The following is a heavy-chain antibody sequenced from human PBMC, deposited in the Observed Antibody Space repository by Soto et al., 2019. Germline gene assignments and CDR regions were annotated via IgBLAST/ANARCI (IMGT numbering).Heavy chain of an antibody. Sequence: GGSLRLSCTASGFTFGDYAMSWFRQAPGKGLEWVGFIRSKAYGGTTEYAASVKGRFTISRDDSKSIAYLQMNSLKTEDTAVYYCTRVNCSSTSCYSDYWGQGTLVTVSS. CDR2: IRSKAYGGTT. CDR3: TRVNCSSTSCYSDY. D-gene: IGHD2-2*01. J-gene: IGHJ4*02. V-gene: IGHV3-49*03. CDR1: GFTFGDYA.